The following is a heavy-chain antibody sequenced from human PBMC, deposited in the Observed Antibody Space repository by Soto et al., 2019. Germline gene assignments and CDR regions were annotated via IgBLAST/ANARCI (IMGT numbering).Heavy chain of an antibody. Sequence: EVKVLESGGDLVQPGGSLRLSCVASGFTFSEYAMTWVRQAPGKGLDWVSSVSANGDITYYADSVKGRFTISRDNSNNTLLLQMNSLRAEDTALYYCARGDRGGSGSPASYYFSGLYVWGQGTTVIVSS. V-gene: IGHV3-23*01. CDR3: ARGDRGGSGSPASYYFSGLYV. CDR1: GFTFSEYA. D-gene: IGHD3-10*01. J-gene: IGHJ6*02. CDR2: VSANGDIT.